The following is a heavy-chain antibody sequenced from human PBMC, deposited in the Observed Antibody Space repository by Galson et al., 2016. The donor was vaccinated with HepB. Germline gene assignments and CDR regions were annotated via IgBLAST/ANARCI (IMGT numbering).Heavy chain of an antibody. J-gene: IGHJ4*02. V-gene: IGHV4-39*01. Sequence: SETLSLTCTVSGGSISSSSYYWGWIRQSPGKGLEWIGNMYYSGSTYYNPSLKSRVTISIDTSKNQFSLKLSSVSAADTAVYYCANSPLVGYSSYYFDHWGQGTLVTVSS. CDR3: ANSPLVGYSSYYFDH. CDR2: MYYSGST. D-gene: IGHD3-22*01. CDR1: GGSISSSSYY.